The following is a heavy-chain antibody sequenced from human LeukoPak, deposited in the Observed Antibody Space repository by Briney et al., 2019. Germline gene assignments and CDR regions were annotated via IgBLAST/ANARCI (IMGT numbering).Heavy chain of an antibody. CDR1: WTALTTRRVS. Sequence: SGPTQATPTPPVTPTCTFSWTALTTRRVSVWWVRQPPRKALEWHALIYWNDDKRYSPALKSRLTITKDTSKNQVVLTMTNMDPVDTATYYCAHISTPGIAVAGIIWGQGTLVTVSS. V-gene: IGHV2-5*01. J-gene: IGHJ4*02. CDR2: IYWNDDK. CDR3: AHISTPGIAVAGII. D-gene: IGHD6-19*01.